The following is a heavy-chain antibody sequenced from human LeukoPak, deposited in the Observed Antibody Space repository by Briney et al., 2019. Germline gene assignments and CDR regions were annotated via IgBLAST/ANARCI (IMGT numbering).Heavy chain of an antibody. V-gene: IGHV4-31*03. CDR3: ARQVYISGSLFDY. CDR1: GGSITSGGYY. CDR2: IYYSGST. J-gene: IGHJ4*02. Sequence: PSQTLSLTCTVSGGSITSGGYYWSWIRQHPGKGLEWIGYIYYSGSTYYNPSLKSRVTISVDASKNQFSLKLNSVTAADTAVYYCARQVYISGSLFDYWGQGTLVTVSS. D-gene: IGHD3-10*01.